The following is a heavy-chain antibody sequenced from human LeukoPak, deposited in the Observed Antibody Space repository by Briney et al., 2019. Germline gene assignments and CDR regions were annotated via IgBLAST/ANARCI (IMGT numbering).Heavy chain of an antibody. CDR3: AKRSPYYFDY. V-gene: IGHV3-23*01. CDR1: GFPFSSYS. J-gene: IGHJ4*02. CDR2: ITGSGGT. Sequence: GSLRLSCAASGFPFSSYSMSWVRQAPGKGLEWVSAITGSGGTYYADSLRGRFTISRDNSKNTLYLQMNSLRAEDTAVYYCAKRSPYYFDYWGQGTLVTVSS.